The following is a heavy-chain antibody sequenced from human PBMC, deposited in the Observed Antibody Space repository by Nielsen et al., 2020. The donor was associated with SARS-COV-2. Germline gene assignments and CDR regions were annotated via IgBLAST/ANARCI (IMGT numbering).Heavy chain of an antibody. Sequence: GGSLRLSCAASGFTFSSYGLHWVRQAPGKGLEWVAVLSYDGSNKYYADSVKGRVTISRDNSPPTLYLQMNSLRAEDTAVYEWEKKGYSYGTFDYWGQGTLVTVSS. CDR1: GFTFSSYG. D-gene: IGHD5-18*01. V-gene: IGHV3-30*18. J-gene: IGHJ4*02. CDR3: EKKGYSYGTFDY. CDR2: LSYDGSNK.